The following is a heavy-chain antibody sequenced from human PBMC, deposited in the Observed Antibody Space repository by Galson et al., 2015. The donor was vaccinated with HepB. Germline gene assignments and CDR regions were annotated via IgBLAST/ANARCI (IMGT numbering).Heavy chain of an antibody. J-gene: IGHJ4*02. CDR3: SRTLPGIDLDY. V-gene: IGHV3-72*01. CDR2: VRHKARGYTT. D-gene: IGHD3-3*02. Sequence: SMRLSCAASGFSFSDYYMEWVRQAPGKGLEWVGRVRHKARGYTTDYVASEEGRFTISRDDSKNSLYLQMDSLKTEDTAVYYCSRTLPGIDLDYWGQGTLVTVSS. CDR1: GFSFSDYY.